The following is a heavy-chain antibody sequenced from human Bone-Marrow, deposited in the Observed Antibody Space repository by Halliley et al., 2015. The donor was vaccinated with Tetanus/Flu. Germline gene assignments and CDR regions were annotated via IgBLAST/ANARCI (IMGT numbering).Heavy chain of an antibody. V-gene: IGHV4-39*01. D-gene: IGHD3-16*02. CDR1: GVSLTSSSYY. J-gene: IGHJ4*02. Sequence: LRLSCTVSGVSLTSSSYYWGWIRQPPGKGLEWIGSLYYSGSTYYSPSLKSRVTISVDTSKNHLSLNLNSVTAADTAVYYCARHYRHWLFDYWGQGTLVTVSS. CDR2: LYYSGST. CDR3: ARHYRHWLFDY.